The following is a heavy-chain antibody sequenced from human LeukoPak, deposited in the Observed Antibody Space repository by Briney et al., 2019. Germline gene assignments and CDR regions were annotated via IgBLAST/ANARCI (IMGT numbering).Heavy chain of an antibody. CDR3: AKGQNHYYDFWSGLPNLDY. CDR1: GGTFSSYA. CDR2: IIPILGIA. V-gene: IGHV1-69*04. Sequence: GASVKVSCKASGGTFSSYAISWVRQAPGQGLEWMGRIIPILGIANYAQKFQGRVTITADKSTSTAYMELSSLRSEDTAVYYCAKGQNHYYDFWSGLPNLDYWGQGTLVTVSS. D-gene: IGHD3-3*01. J-gene: IGHJ4*02.